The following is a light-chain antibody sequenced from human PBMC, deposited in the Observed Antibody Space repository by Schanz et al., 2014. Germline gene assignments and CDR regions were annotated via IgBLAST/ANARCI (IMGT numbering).Light chain of an antibody. CDR2: GAS. J-gene: IGKJ1*01. Sequence: DIQMTQSPSSLSASVGDRVTITCRASQGIRNYLAWYQHKPGKVPTLLIYGASTLRPGVTSRFSGSGSGTDFTLTVSSLQPEDVATYYCQKYDRAPWTFGQGTRVEIK. CDR3: QKYDRAPWT. V-gene: IGKV1-27*01. CDR1: QGIRNY.